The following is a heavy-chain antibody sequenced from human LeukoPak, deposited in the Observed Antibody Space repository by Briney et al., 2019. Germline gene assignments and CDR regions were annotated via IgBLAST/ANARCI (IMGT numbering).Heavy chain of an antibody. CDR1: GFTFSSYE. D-gene: IGHD4-17*01. CDR3: ARRYFGLTTVTSLLDY. Sequence: PGGSLRLACAASGFTFSSYEMNWVRQAPGKGLEWVSYISSSGSTIYYADSVKGRFTISRDNAKNSLYLQMNSLRAEDTAVYYCARRYFGLTTVTSLLDYWGQGTLVTVSS. CDR2: ISSSGSTI. J-gene: IGHJ4*02. V-gene: IGHV3-48*03.